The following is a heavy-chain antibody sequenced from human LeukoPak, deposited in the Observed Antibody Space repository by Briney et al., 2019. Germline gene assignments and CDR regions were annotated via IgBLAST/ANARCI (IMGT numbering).Heavy chain of an antibody. CDR2: IYPGDSDT. J-gene: IGHJ4*02. V-gene: IGHV5-51*01. CDR1: GYSFTSYW. CDR3: ARQVTTYYYDSSGYFDY. D-gene: IGHD3-22*01. Sequence: GESLKISCKGSGYSFTSYWIGWVRQMPGKGLEWMGIIYPGDSDTRYSPSFQGQVTISADKSISTAYLQWSSLKASDTAMYYCARQVTTYYYDSSGYFDYWGQGTLVTVSS.